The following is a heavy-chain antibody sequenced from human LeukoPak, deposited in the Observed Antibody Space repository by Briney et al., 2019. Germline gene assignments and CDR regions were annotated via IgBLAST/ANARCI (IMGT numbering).Heavy chain of an antibody. D-gene: IGHD6-19*01. V-gene: IGHV4-34*01. Sequence: SETLSLTCAVYGGSFSGYYWSWIRQPPGKGLEWIGEINHSGSTNYNPSLKSRVTISVDTSKNRFSLKLSSVTAADTAVYYCARGSVAAHWGQGTLVTVSS. CDR3: ARGSVAAH. J-gene: IGHJ4*02. CDR1: GGSFSGYY. CDR2: INHSGST.